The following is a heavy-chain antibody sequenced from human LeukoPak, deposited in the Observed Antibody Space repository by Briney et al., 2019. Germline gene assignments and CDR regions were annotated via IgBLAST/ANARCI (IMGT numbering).Heavy chain of an antibody. J-gene: IGHJ4*02. Sequence: SETLSLTCTVSGGSISSYYWSWIRQPPGKGLEWIGYIYYSGSTNYNPSLKSRVTISVDTSKNQFSLKLSSVTAADTAVYYCVDTYYYGSRGFDYWGQGTLVTVSS. CDR1: GGSISSYY. CDR3: VDTYYYGSRGFDY. CDR2: IYYSGST. V-gene: IGHV4-59*12. D-gene: IGHD3-22*01.